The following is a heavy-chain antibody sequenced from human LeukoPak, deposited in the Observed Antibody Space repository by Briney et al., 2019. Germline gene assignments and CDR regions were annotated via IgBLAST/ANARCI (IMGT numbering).Heavy chain of an antibody. Sequence: PSETLSLTCAVYGGSFSGYYWSWIRQPPGKGLEWIGEINHSGSTNYNPSLKSRITISVDTSKNQFSLKLSSVTAADTAVYYCARVRSSRAFDYWGQGTLVTVSS. CDR3: ARVRSSRAFDY. CDR1: GGSFSGYY. J-gene: IGHJ4*02. V-gene: IGHV4-34*01. CDR2: INHSGST. D-gene: IGHD1-26*01.